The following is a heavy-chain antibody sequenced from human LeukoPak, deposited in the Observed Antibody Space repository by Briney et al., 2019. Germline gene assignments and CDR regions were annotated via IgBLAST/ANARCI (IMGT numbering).Heavy chain of an antibody. D-gene: IGHD3-10*01. Sequence: SETLSLTCTVSGGSVNRGGYYWSWICQHPGKGLEWIGHIYYSGSTYYNPSLKSRLIMSLDTSDNQFSLKLTSVTAADTAVYYCARYSGSASHFDYWGQGTLVTVSS. CDR3: ARYSGSASHFDY. J-gene: IGHJ4*02. CDR1: GGSVNRGGYY. V-gene: IGHV4-31*03. CDR2: IYYSGST.